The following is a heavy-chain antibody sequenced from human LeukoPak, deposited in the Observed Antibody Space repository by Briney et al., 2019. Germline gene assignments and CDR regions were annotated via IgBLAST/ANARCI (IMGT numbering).Heavy chain of an antibody. D-gene: IGHD3-10*01. J-gene: IGHJ4*02. CDR1: GYTLTELS. CDR3: ARGPKARPYGSGSYGGTH. CDR2: MNPNSGNT. Sequence: ASVKVSCKVSGYTLTELSMHWVRQATGQGLEWMGWMNPNSGNTGYAQKFQGRVTMTRNTSISTAYMELSSLRSEDTAVYYCARGPKARPYGSGSYGGTHWGQGTLVTVSS. V-gene: IGHV1-8*01.